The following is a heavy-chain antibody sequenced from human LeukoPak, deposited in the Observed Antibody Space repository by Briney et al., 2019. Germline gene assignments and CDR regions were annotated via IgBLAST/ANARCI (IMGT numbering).Heavy chain of an antibody. Sequence: ASVKVSCKASGYTSTSYDINWVRQATGQGLEWMGWMNPNSGNTGYAQKFQGRVTMTRNTSISTAYMELSSLRSEDTAVYYCATQVDSGSYDGDWFDPWGQGTLVTVSS. CDR3: ATQVDSGSYDGDWFDP. CDR2: MNPNSGNT. J-gene: IGHJ5*02. CDR1: GYTSTSYD. D-gene: IGHD1-26*01. V-gene: IGHV1-8*01.